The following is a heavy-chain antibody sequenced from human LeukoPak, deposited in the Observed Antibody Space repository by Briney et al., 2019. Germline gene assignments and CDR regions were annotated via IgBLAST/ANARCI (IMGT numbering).Heavy chain of an antibody. CDR2: IEQDGSEK. CDR1: GFTVSSNY. J-gene: IGHJ4*02. Sequence: GGSLRLSCAASGFTVSSNYMSWVRQAPGKGLEWVADIEQDGSEKYYVDSVKSRFTISRDNAKNSLSLQMNSLRAEDTAVYYCARDLRTPGFFDYWGQGTLVTVSS. V-gene: IGHV3-7*01. CDR3: ARDLRTPGFFDY.